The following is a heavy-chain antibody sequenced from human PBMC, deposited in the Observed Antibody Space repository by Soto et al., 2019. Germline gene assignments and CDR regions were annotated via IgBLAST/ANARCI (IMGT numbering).Heavy chain of an antibody. CDR3: ARNDSWIYGSRFDP. J-gene: IGHJ5*02. D-gene: IGHD1-7*01. CDR1: GGSVSSGSYY. CDR2: IYYSGST. Sequence: QVQLQESGPGLVKPSETLSLTCTVSGGSVSSGSYYWSLIRQPPGKGLEWIGYIYYSGSTNYNPSLERRIPHSVDTPKNQFALKLGHVTGADTAWYFLARNDSWIYGSRFDPWGPGTLVTVSS. V-gene: IGHV4-61*01.